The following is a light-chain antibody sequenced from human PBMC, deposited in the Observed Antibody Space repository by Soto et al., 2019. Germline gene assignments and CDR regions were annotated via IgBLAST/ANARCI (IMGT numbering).Light chain of an antibody. Sequence: DIQMTQFPSTLSASIGDSVTITCRASQTVSSWLAWYQQKPGKAPKLLIYKASTLETGVPSRFSGSGSGTDFTLTISRLQPDDFATYYCQQYNRYSSYTFGQGTRLEIK. CDR3: QQYNRYSSYT. CDR2: KAS. J-gene: IGKJ2*01. V-gene: IGKV1-5*03. CDR1: QTVSSW.